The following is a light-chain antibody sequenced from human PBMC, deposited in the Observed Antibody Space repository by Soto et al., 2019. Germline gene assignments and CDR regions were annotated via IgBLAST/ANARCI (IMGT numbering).Light chain of an antibody. J-gene: IGLJ1*01. Sequence: ALTQPASVSGSPGQSITISCTGTSSDVGGYNYVSWYQQHPGKAPKLMIYDVSNRPSGVSNRFSGSKSGNTASLTISGLQAEDEADYYCSSYTSSSTKVFGTGTKVTVL. CDR3: SSYTSSSTKV. CDR1: SSDVGGYNY. CDR2: DVS. V-gene: IGLV2-14*01.